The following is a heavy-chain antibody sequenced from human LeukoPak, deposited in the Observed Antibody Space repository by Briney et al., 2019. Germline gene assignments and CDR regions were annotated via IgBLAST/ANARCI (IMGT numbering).Heavy chain of an antibody. D-gene: IGHD3-3*01. V-gene: IGHV4-38-2*01. J-gene: IGHJ5*02. Sequence: SETLSLTCAVSGYSISSGYYWGWIRQPPGKGLEWIGSIYHSGSTYYNPSLKSRVTISVDTSKNQFSLKLSSVTAADTAVYYCARHGGNDSWSGDNWFDPWGQGTLVTVSS. CDR2: IYHSGST. CDR1: GYSISSGYY. CDR3: ARHGGNDSWSGDNWFDP.